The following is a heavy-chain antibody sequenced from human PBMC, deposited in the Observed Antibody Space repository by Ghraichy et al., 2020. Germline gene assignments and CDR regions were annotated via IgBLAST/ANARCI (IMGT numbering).Heavy chain of an antibody. CDR2: ISSSSTTT. D-gene: IGHD2-21*01. CDR1: GFTFSYYS. CDR3: ARGYDCYDDTSPGPDY. Sequence: GGSLRLSCAASGFTFSYYSMHWVRQAPGKGPECVSYISSSSTTTYYADSVEGRFTISRDNAKSSLYLQMNSLRVEDTAFYYCARGYDCYDDTSPGPDYWCPGPLLTVSS. V-gene: IGHV3-48*01. J-gene: IGHJ4*02.